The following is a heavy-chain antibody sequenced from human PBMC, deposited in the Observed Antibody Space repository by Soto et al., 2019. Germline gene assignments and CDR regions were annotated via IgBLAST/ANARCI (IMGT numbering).Heavy chain of an antibody. CDR1: GGSFSGYY. J-gene: IGHJ4*02. Sequence: QVPLQQWGAGLVKPSEPLSLTCAVYGGSFSGYYWTWIRQPPGKGLEWIGEINHSGNTHYNPSLKSRVTISVDTSKNQFSLKLNSVTAADTAVYYCARGIALILMVGGDAPDKYYLDSWGQGTLVTVSS. CDR2: INHSGNT. V-gene: IGHV4-34*01. D-gene: IGHD2-8*01. CDR3: ARGIALILMVGGDAPDKYYLDS.